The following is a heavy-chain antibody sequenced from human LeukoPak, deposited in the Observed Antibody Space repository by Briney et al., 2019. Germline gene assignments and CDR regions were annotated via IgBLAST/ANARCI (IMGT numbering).Heavy chain of an antibody. CDR2: IYYSGST. Sequence: SETLSLTCTVSGGSISSYYWSWIRQPPGKGLEWIGYIYYSGSTNYNPSLKSRVTISVDTSKNQFSLKLSSVTAADTAVYYCARDPLDYYYYMDVWGKGTTVTVSS. J-gene: IGHJ6*03. V-gene: IGHV4-59*12. CDR1: GGSISSYY. CDR3: ARDPLDYYYYMDV.